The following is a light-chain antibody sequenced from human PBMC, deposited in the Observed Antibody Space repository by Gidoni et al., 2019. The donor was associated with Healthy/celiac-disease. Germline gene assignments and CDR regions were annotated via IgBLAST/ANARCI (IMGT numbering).Light chain of an antibody. Sequence: QSVLTQPHSVSGAPGQRVTISCTGSSSNSGAGHGVHWYQQLPGTAPKLLIYGNSNRPSGVPDRFSGSKSGTSASPAITGLQAEDEADYYCQSYDSSLSGHWVFGGGTKLTVL. CDR2: GNS. J-gene: IGLJ3*02. CDR3: QSYDSSLSGHWV. CDR1: SSNSGAGHG. V-gene: IGLV1-40*01.